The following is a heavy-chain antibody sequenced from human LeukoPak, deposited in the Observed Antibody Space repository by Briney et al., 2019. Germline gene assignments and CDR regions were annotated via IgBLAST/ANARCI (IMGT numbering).Heavy chain of an antibody. Sequence: GGSLRLSCAASGFTVSSNYMSWVRQAPGKGLEWVANIKEDGSEKYYVDPVKGRFTISRDNAKNSLYLQMNSLRADDTAVYHCARGGSYYANWGQGTLVTVSS. J-gene: IGHJ4*02. D-gene: IGHD3-10*01. CDR3: ARGGSYYAN. CDR2: IKEDGSEK. CDR1: GFTVSSNY. V-gene: IGHV3-7*04.